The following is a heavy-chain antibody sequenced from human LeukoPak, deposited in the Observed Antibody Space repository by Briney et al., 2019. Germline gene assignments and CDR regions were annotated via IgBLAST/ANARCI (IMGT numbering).Heavy chain of an antibody. V-gene: IGHV4-38-2*02. Sequence: SETLSLTCTVSGYSITSGYYWGWIRQPPGKGLEWIGSIYHTGSTHYNPPLNSRVTMSVDTSKNQVSLKLSSVTAADTAVYFCARGPYSYDSSGAFDIWGQGTMVTVSS. CDR1: GYSITSGYY. J-gene: IGHJ3*02. CDR2: IYHTGST. D-gene: IGHD3-22*01. CDR3: ARGPYSYDSSGAFDI.